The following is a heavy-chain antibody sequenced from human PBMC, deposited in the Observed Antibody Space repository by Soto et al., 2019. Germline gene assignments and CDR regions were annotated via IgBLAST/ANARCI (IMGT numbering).Heavy chain of an antibody. CDR3: ASGGSGTLGTTLGY. CDR2: IIPIFGTA. V-gene: IGHV1-69*13. CDR1: GGTFSSYA. D-gene: IGHD1-7*01. Sequence: SVKVSCKASGGTFSSYAISWVRQAPGQGLEWMGGIIPIFGTANYAQKFQGRVTITADESTSTAYMELSSLRSEDTAVYYCASGGSGTLGTTLGYWGQGTLVTVSS. J-gene: IGHJ4*02.